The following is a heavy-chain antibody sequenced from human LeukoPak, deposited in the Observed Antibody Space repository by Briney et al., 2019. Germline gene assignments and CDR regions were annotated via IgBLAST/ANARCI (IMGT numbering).Heavy chain of an antibody. Sequence: PGGSLRLSCAASGFMFSSYWMTWVRQAPGKGLEWVGRIRSNSDGGTIDYAAPVKGRFTLSRDDSKTTLYLQMNSLQTEDTAVYYCATDFYDSTWGQGTLVTVSS. D-gene: IGHD3-22*01. CDR3: ATDFYDST. CDR2: IRSNSDGGTI. V-gene: IGHV3-15*01. J-gene: IGHJ5*02. CDR1: GFMFSSYW.